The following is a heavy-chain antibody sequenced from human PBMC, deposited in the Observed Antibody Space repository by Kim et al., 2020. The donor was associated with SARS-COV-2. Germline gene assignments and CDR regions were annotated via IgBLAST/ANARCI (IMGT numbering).Heavy chain of an antibody. CDR3: ARDLQLEPTTYYYYGMDV. CDR1: GFTFSSYA. Sequence: GGSLRLSCAASGFTFSSYAMHWVRQAPGKGLEWVAVISYDGSNKYYADSVKGRFTISRDNSKNTLYLQMNSLRAEDTAVYYCARDLQLEPTTYYYYGMDVWGQGTTVTVSS. CDR2: ISYDGSNK. V-gene: IGHV3-30-3*01. D-gene: IGHD1-1*01. J-gene: IGHJ6*02.